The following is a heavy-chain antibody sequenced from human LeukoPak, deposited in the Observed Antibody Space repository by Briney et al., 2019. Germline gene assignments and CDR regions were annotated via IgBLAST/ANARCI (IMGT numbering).Heavy chain of an antibody. V-gene: IGHV3-74*01. J-gene: IGHJ6*02. D-gene: IGHD2-15*01. Sequence: PGGSLRLSCAASGFTFSSNWMHWVRQAPGKGLVWVPRINSDGSSTSYADSVKGRFTISRDNAKNTLHLQMNSLRAEDMAVYYCARDRGYCSGGSCYNYYGMDVWGQGTTVTVSS. CDR1: GFTFSSNW. CDR3: ARDRGYCSGGSCYNYYGMDV. CDR2: INSDGSST.